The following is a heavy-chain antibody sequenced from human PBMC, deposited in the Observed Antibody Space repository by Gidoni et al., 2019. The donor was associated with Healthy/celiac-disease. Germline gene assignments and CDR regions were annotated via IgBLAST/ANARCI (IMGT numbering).Heavy chain of an antibody. CDR1: GFTFSSYG. V-gene: IGHV3-30*18. CDR2: ISYDGSNK. D-gene: IGHD6-19*01. J-gene: IGHJ3*02. CDR3: ANLAVAGTRFDAFDI. Sequence: QVQLVESGGGVVQPGRSLRLSCAASGFTFSSYGMHWVRQAPGKGLAWVAVISYDGSNKYYADSVKGRFTISRDNSKNTLYLQMNSLRAEDTAVYYCANLAVAGTRFDAFDIWGQGTMVTVSS.